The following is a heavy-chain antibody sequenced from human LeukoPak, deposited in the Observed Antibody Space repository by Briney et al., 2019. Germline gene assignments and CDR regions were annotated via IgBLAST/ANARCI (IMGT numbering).Heavy chain of an antibody. J-gene: IGHJ6*02. V-gene: IGHV1-2*04. CDR1: GYTFTGYY. D-gene: IGHD3-3*01. Sequence: GASVKVSCKASGYTFTGYYVHWVRQAPGQGLEWMGWINPNSGGTNYAQKFQGWVTMTRDTSISTAYMELSRLRSDDTAVYYCAREDYDFWSGSYGMDVWGQGTTVTVSS. CDR2: INPNSGGT. CDR3: AREDYDFWSGSYGMDV.